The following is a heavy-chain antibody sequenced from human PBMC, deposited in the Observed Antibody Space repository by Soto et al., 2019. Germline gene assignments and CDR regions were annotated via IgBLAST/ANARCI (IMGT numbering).Heavy chain of an antibody. CDR2: IYYSGST. Sequence: SETLSLTCTVSGGSISSSSYYWGWIRQPPGKGLEWIGSIYYSGSTYYNPSLKSRVTISVDTSKNQFSLKLSSVTAADTAVYYCATQRVGAVAWNYYYYGMDVWGQGTTVTVSS. J-gene: IGHJ6*02. V-gene: IGHV4-39*01. CDR1: GGSISSSSYY. D-gene: IGHD6-19*01. CDR3: ATQRVGAVAWNYYYYGMDV.